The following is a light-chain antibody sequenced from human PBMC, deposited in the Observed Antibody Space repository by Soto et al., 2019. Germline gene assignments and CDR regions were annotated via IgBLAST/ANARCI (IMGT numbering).Light chain of an antibody. J-gene: IGLJ2*01. Sequence: QSALTQPASVSGSPGQSITISCTGTSSDVGGYNFVSWYQQHPGKAPKLMLYNVYDRPSGISHRFSGSRSGNTASLTISGLQAEGEAHYYCNSYTSSSTLVFGGGTKVTVL. CDR2: NVY. V-gene: IGLV2-14*03. CDR3: NSYTSSSTLV. CDR1: SSDVGGYNF.